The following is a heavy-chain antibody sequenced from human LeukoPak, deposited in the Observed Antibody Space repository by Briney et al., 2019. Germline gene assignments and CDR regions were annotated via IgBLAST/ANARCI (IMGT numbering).Heavy chain of an antibody. CDR3: PRVPGKGYGWGSYSLGL. J-gene: IGHJ1*01. Sequence: GGSLRLACAASGFTLSSYSMNWVRQAPGKWLEWVASISSSSSYIYYADSVKGRFTISRDNAKNSLYLQMNSPRAEDTAVYYCPRVPGKGYGWGSYSLGLWGQGTLVSVYS. D-gene: IGHD3-10*01. V-gene: IGHV3-21*01. CDR1: GFTLSSYS. CDR2: ISSSSSYI.